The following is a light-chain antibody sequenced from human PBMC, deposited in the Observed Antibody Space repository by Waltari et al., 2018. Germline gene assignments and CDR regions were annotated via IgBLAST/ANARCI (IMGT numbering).Light chain of an antibody. CDR3: CSYAGSYTYV. V-gene: IGLV2-11*02. CDR2: DVS. Sequence: QSALTHPRSVSGSPGQAGNISCTGSRTDVGWYNYVSWYQQHPGKAPKLMIYDVSKRPSGVPDRFSGSKSGNTASLTISGLQAEDEADYYCCSYAGSYTYVFGTGTKVTVL. CDR1: RTDVGWYNY. J-gene: IGLJ1*01.